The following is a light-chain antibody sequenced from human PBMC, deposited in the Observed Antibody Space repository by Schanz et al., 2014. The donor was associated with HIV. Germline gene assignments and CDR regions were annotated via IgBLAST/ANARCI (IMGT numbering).Light chain of an antibody. CDR2: EAS. J-gene: IGKJ1*01. Sequence: DIQMTQSPSTLSASVGDRVSISCRASQSISNWLAWYQQKPGKAPDLLIYEASILETGVPSRFSASGSGTEFTLTINSLHPDDYATYYCLQYHAYPWTFGEGTNVDVK. CDR1: QSISNW. CDR3: LQYHAYPWT. V-gene: IGKV1-5*01.